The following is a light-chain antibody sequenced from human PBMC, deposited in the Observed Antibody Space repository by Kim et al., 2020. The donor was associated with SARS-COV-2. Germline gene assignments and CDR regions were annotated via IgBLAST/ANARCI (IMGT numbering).Light chain of an antibody. CDR2: SNN. J-gene: IGLJ3*02. Sequence: GQTVTSSCSGSNSNIGYNTVSWYQHLPNTAPKLLIYSNNQRPSGVPDRFSGSKSGTSASLGISGLQSEDEADYFCAGWDDSLNGWVFGGGTKLTVL. V-gene: IGLV1-44*01. CDR1: NSNIGYNT. CDR3: AGWDDSLNGWV.